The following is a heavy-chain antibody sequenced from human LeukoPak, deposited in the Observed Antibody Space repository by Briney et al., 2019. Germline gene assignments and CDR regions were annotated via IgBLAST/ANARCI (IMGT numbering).Heavy chain of an antibody. CDR3: ARDYSSLSGFDY. D-gene: IGHD6-19*01. Sequence: PSETLSLTCAVSGGSISSGGYSWSWIRQPPGKGLEWIGSIYYSGSTYYNPSLKSRVTISVDTSKNQFSLKLSSVTAADTAVYYCARDYSSLSGFDYWGQGTLVTVSS. V-gene: IGHV4-30-2*03. J-gene: IGHJ4*02. CDR1: GGSISSGGYS. CDR2: IYYSGST.